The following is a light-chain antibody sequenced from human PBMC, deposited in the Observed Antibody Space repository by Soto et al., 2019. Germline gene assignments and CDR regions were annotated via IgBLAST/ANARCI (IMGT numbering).Light chain of an antibody. V-gene: IGKV3-20*01. J-gene: IGKJ1*01. CDR2: GAS. CDR1: QSVSSSY. Sequence: EIVLTQSPGTLFLSPGERATLSCRASQSVSSSYLTWYQQKPGQAPRLLIFGASSRATGIPDRFSGRGSGTDLTLTISRLEPEDFAVYYCQQYGSSLWTFGQGTKVEIK. CDR3: QQYGSSLWT.